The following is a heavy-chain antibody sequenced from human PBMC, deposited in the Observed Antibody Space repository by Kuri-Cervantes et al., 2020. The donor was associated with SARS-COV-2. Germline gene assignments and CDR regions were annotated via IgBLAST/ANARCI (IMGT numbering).Heavy chain of an antibody. CDR1: GGTFSSYA. CDR2: IIPIFGTA. D-gene: IGHD3-10*01. CDR3: ARESSYYGSGSYPTLGY. V-gene: IGHV1-69*13. Sequence: SVKVSCKASGGTFSSYAISWVRQAPGQGLEWMGGIIPIFGTANYARKFQGRVTITADESTSTAYMELSSLRSEDTAVYFCARESSYYGSGSYPTLGYWGQGTLVTVSS. J-gene: IGHJ4*02.